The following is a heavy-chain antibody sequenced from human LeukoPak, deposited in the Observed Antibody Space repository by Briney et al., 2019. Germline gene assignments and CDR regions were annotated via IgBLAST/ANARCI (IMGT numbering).Heavy chain of an antibody. D-gene: IGHD3-10*01. Sequence: GGSLRLSCAASGFTFSSYSMNWVRQAPGKGLEWVSSISSSSSYIYYADSVKGRFTISRDNAKNSLYLQMNSLRAEDTAVYYCARDPITWTYYYGSGSPNNWFDPWGQGTLVTVSS. V-gene: IGHV3-21*01. CDR3: ARDPITWTYYYGSGSPNNWFDP. J-gene: IGHJ5*02. CDR1: GFTFSSYS. CDR2: ISSSSSYI.